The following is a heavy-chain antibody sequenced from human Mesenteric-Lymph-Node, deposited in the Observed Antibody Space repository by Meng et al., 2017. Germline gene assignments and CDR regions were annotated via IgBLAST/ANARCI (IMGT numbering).Heavy chain of an antibody. J-gene: IGHJ3*02. Sequence: SETLSLTCTVSGGSISSYYWSWIRQSAGKGLGWIGRISPSGSINSNPSLKSRVTLSVDTSKNQLSLRLTSVTAADTALYYCARKAPPPDDAFDIWGQGTMVTVSS. V-gene: IGHV4-4*07. CDR1: GGSISSYY. CDR2: ISPSGSI. CDR3: ARKAPPPDDAFDI.